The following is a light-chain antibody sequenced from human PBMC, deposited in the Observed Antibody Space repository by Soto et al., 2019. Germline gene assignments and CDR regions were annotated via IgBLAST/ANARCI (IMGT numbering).Light chain of an antibody. CDR2: GAS. V-gene: IGKV3-20*01. CDR3: QQYGYSPRT. J-gene: IGKJ1*01. Sequence: EIVLRQSPCTLSLYPGGRATPSWCASQSVSSSYLAWYQQRPGQAPRLLISGASSRATGIPDRFSGSGSGTDFTLTISRLETEDFAVYYCQQYGYSPRTVGQGTKGDIK. CDR1: QSVSSSY.